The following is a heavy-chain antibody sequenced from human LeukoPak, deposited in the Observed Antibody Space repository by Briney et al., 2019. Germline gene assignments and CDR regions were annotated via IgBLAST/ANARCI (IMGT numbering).Heavy chain of an antibody. CDR1: GYSISSGYY. Sequence: PSETLSLTXTVSGYSISSGYYWGWIRQPPGKGLEWIGSIYHSGSTYYNPSLKSRVTISVDTSKNQFSLKLSSVTAADTAVYYCARDGADWGQGTLVTVSS. V-gene: IGHV4-38-2*02. CDR2: IYHSGST. CDR3: ARDGAD. J-gene: IGHJ4*02.